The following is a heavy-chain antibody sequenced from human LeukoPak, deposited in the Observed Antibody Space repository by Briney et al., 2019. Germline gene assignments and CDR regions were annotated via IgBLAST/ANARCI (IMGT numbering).Heavy chain of an antibody. Sequence: GGSLRLSCAASGFTVSSNYMSWVRQAPGKGLEWVSVIYSGGSTYYADSVKGRFTISRDNSKNTLYLQMNSLRAEDTAVYYCARGAVTANYYYGMDVWGQGTTVTVSS. CDR1: GFTVSSNY. CDR3: ARGAVTANYYYGMDV. J-gene: IGHJ6*02. V-gene: IGHV3-53*01. D-gene: IGHD2-21*02. CDR2: IYSGGST.